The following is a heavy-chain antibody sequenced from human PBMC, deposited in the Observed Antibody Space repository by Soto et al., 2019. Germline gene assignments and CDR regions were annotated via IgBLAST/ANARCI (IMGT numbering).Heavy chain of an antibody. D-gene: IGHD3-10*01. V-gene: IGHV3-23*01. J-gene: IGHJ6*02. CDR2: ISGSGGST. Sequence: GGSLRLSCAASGFTFSSYAMSWVRQAPGKGLEWVSAISGSGGSTYYADSVKGRFTIPRDNSKNTLYLQMNSLRAEDTAVYYCAKDGLLWFGVYCYGMDVRGRGTTVTVSS. CDR3: AKDGLLWFGVYCYGMDV. CDR1: GFTFSSYA.